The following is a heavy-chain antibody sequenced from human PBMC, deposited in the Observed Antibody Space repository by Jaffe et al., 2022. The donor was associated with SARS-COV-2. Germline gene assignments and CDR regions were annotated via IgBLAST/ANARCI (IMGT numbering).Heavy chain of an antibody. CDR3: ARDSKDVDTAMVGDYYYGMDV. J-gene: IGHJ6*02. V-gene: IGHV3-11*01. Sequence: QVQLVESGGGLVKPGGSLRLSCAASGFTFSDYYMSWIRQAPGKGLEWVSYISSSGSTIYYADSVKGRFTISRDNAKNSLYLQMNSLRAEDTAVYYCARDSKDVDTAMVGDYYYGMDVWGQGTTVTVSS. CDR2: ISSSGSTI. D-gene: IGHD5-18*01. CDR1: GFTFSDYY.